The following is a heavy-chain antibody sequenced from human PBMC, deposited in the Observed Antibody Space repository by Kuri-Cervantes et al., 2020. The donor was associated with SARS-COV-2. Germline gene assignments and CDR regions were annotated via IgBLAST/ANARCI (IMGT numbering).Heavy chain of an antibody. V-gene: IGHV1-18*01. CDR3: ARDLGWPVVGWFDP. Sequence: VKVSCKASGYTFSTYGISWVRQAPGQGLEWTGWISAYNGNTNYAQNLQGRVTMTTDTSTNTAYMELRSLRSDDTAVYYCARDLGWPVVGWFDPWGQGTLVTVSS. J-gene: IGHJ5*02. D-gene: IGHD2-15*01. CDR1: GYTFSTYG. CDR2: ISAYNGNT.